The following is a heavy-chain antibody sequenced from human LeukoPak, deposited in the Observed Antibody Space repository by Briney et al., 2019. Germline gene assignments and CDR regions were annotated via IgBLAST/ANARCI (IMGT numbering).Heavy chain of an antibody. CDR1: VFTFSIYA. J-gene: IGHJ4*02. Sequence: GGSLRLSCAASVFTFSIYAMSWVRQAPGRGLEWVSSICVSGGSPYHAESVKGRFTISRNISKNTLYLQMNSLRAEDTAVYYCAKSGSGSYGYYFDYWGQGTLVTVSS. D-gene: IGHD6-19*01. V-gene: IGHV3-23*01. CDR2: ICVSGGSP. CDR3: AKSGSGSYGYYFDY.